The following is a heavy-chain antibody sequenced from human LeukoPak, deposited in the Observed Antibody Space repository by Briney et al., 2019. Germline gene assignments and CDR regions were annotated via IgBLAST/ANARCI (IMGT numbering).Heavy chain of an antibody. D-gene: IGHD3-22*01. CDR1: GFSVSSSY. CDR2: IYRDGKT. V-gene: IGHV3-53*01. Sequence: GGSLRLSCAASGFSVSSSYMNWVRQAPGKGLEWVSIIYRDGKTYYADYVKGRFTISRDSSKNTLYLQMNNLRAEDSALYYCARGGRGSAAVVAPRSFDIWGQGTMVTVSS. J-gene: IGHJ3*02. CDR3: ARGGRGSAAVVAPRSFDI.